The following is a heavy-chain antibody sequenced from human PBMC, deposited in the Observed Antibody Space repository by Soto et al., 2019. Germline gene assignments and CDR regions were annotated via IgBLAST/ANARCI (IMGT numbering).Heavy chain of an antibody. V-gene: IGHV4-59*01. CDR2: IYYSGIT. Sequence: SETLSLTCTGSGGFISSDYWRWIRQPPGKGLEWIGYIYYSGITNYNPSLKSRVTISVDTSKNQFSLKLSSVTAADTAVYYCARYKSNYYYGMDVWGQWTTVT. D-gene: IGHD1-20*01. CDR3: ARYKSNYYYGMDV. J-gene: IGHJ6*02. CDR1: GGFISSDY.